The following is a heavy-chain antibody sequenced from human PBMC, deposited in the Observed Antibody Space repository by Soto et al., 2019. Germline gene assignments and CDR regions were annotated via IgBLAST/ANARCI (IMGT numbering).Heavy chain of an antibody. CDR2: ISSSSSTI. D-gene: IGHD6-13*01. CDR3: ARHTERIAQIGWFDP. CDR1: GFTFSSYS. V-gene: IGHV3-48*01. Sequence: EVQLVESGGGLVQPGGSLRLSCAASGFTFSSYSMNWVRQAPGKGLEWVSCISSSSSTIYYADSVKGRFTISRDNAKNSLYLQMNSLRAEDTAVYYCARHTERIAQIGWFDPWGQGTLVTVSS. J-gene: IGHJ5*02.